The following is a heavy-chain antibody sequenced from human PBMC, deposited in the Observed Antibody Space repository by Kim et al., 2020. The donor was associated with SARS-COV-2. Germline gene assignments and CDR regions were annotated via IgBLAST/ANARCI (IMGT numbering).Heavy chain of an antibody. D-gene: IGHD6-19*01. CDR2: INSNGSST. CDR3: ARDGKYSSGWYVSSWGSTYGGWLDT. J-gene: IGHJ5*02. V-gene: IGHV3-74*01. Sequence: GGSLRLSCAASGFTFSSYWMHWVRQAPGKGLVWVSRINSNGSSTSYADSVKGRFTISRDNAKNTLYLQMNSLRAEDTAVYYCARDGKYSSGWYVSSWGSTYGGWLDTWGQGTLVTVSS. CDR1: GFTFSSYW.